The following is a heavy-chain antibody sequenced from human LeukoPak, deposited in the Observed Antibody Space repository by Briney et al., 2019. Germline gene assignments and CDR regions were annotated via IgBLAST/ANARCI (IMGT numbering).Heavy chain of an antibody. CDR3: ARDNSVRDEAWWFNP. CDR1: GYTFTSYD. D-gene: IGHD5-24*01. CDR2: MNPNSGNT. V-gene: IGHV1-8*02. Sequence: GASVKVSCKASGYTFTSYDINWVRQATGQGLEWMGWMNPNSGNTGYAQKFQGRVTMTRNTSISTAYRELSSLRSEDTAVYYCARDNSVRDEAWWFNPWGQGTLVTVSS. J-gene: IGHJ5*02.